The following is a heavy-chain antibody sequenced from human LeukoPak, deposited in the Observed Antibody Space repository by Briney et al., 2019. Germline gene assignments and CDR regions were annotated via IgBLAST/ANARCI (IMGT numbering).Heavy chain of an antibody. Sequence: GGSLRLSCAASGFTFSSYSMNWVRQAPGKGLEWVSYISSASNTIYYADSVKGRFTISRDNAKNSLYLQMNSLRAEDTAVYYCARDSGLFPGYSYGKAVPENWCFDLWGRGTLVTVSS. CDR1: GFTFSSYS. J-gene: IGHJ2*01. D-gene: IGHD5-18*01. V-gene: IGHV3-48*01. CDR2: ISSASNTI. CDR3: ARDSGLFPGYSYGKAVPENWCFDL.